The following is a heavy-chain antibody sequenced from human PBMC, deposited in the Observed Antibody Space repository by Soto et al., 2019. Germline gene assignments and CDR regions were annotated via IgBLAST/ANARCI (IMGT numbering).Heavy chain of an antibody. D-gene: IGHD2-8*01. CDR1: GDSIGNFY. V-gene: IGHV4-4*07. J-gene: IGHJ2*01. CDR3: ARGMGRYFDI. CDR2: LSASGRP. Sequence: QVHLQESGPGLVKPSETLSLTCAISGDSIGNFYWSWIRQPAGKGLESLGRLSASGRPNYSPSLQSRVTMSLDRSKNRFSLRLTSVSAADTAVYFCARGMGRYFDIWGRGTLVTVSS.